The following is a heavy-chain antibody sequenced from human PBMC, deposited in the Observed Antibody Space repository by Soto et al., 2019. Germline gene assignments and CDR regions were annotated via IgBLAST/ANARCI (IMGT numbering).Heavy chain of an antibody. CDR1: GVSVSSGSFY. CDR2: GSYSGTT. Sequence: SETLSLTCTVSGVSVSSGSFYWAWIRQPPGKGLEWIGFGSYSGTTNYKPSLKSRVTISVDTSRSQISLKVSSLTAADTAAYYCARGATVTQYDYWGQGTLVTVS. J-gene: IGHJ4*02. V-gene: IGHV4-61*01. D-gene: IGHD4-17*01. CDR3: ARGATVTQYDY.